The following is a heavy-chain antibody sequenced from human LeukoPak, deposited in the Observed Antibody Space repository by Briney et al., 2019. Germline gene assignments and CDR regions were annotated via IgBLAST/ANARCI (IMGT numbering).Heavy chain of an antibody. CDR3: AKGWDAFDI. D-gene: IGHD2-15*01. CDR1: GFTFSNNA. V-gene: IGHV3-23*01. CDR2: IIGSGGST. J-gene: IGHJ3*02. Sequence: GGSLRLSCAASGFTFSNNAMSWARQAPGKGLEWVSGIIGSGGSTYYADSVKGRFTISRDNSKNTLCLQMNSLRAEDTAVYYCAKGWDAFDIWGLGTMVTVSS.